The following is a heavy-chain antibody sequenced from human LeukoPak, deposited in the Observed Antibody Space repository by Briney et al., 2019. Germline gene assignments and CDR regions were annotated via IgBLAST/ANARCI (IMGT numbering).Heavy chain of an antibody. D-gene: IGHD6-13*01. J-gene: IGHJ3*02. CDR1: GYTFTAYY. CDR2: INPNSGGT. Sequence: ASVRVSCKASGYTFTAYYIHWVRQAPGQGLQWMGWINPNSGGTNYAQKLQGRVTMTTDTSTSTAYMELRSLRSDDTAVYYCARDLLDVIAAAGSNAFDIWGQGTMVTVSS. V-gene: IGHV1-2*02. CDR3: ARDLLDVIAAAGSNAFDI.